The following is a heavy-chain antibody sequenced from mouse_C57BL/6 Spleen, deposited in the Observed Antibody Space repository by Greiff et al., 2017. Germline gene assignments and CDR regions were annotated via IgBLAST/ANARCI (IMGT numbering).Heavy chain of an antibody. Sequence: QVQLQQPGAELVKPGASVKLSCKASGYTFTSYWMHWVKQRPGRGLEWIGRIDPNSGGTKYNEKFKSKATLTVDKPSSTAYMQLSSLTSEDSAVYCCARAITTVVADWYFDVWGTGTTVTVSS. J-gene: IGHJ1*03. CDR2: IDPNSGGT. D-gene: IGHD1-1*01. V-gene: IGHV1-72*01. CDR1: GYTFTSYW. CDR3: ARAITTVVADWYFDV.